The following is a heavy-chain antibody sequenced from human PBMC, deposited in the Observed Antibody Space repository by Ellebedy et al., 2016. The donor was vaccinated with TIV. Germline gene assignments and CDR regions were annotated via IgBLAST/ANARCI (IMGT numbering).Heavy chain of an antibody. V-gene: IGHV3-33*08. CDR2: ISFDGSKN. CDR3: ARDGIVGGPTEYYFDS. CDR1: GFTFSGSG. J-gene: IGHJ4*02. D-gene: IGHD1-26*01. Sequence: GESLKISCAASGFTFSGSGMHWVRQAPGKGLDWVAVISFDGSKNYYADTVKGRFTISRDNAKNSLYLQMNSLRAEDTAVYYCARDGIVGGPTEYYFDSWGQGTLVTVSS.